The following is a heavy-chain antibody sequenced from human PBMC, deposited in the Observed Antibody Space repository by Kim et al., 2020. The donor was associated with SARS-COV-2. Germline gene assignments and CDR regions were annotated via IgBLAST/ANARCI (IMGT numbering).Heavy chain of an antibody. D-gene: IGHD6-19*01. Sequence: YYNPSLKSRVTISVDTSKNQFSLKLSSVTAADTAVYYCARLPRGGYYFDYWGQGTLVTVSS. CDR3: ARLPRGGYYFDY. J-gene: IGHJ4*02. V-gene: IGHV4-39*01.